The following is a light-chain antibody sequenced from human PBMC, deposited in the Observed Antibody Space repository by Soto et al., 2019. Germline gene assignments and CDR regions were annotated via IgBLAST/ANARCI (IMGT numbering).Light chain of an antibody. CDR2: DAS. Sequence: EIVLTQSPATLSLSPGERATLSCRASQSVSSYLAWYQQKPGQAPRLLIYDASNRATGIPARFSGSGSGTDFPRTISSLEPEDFAVYYCQQRSNCPLTFGGGTKVEIK. J-gene: IGKJ4*01. V-gene: IGKV3-11*01. CDR3: QQRSNCPLT. CDR1: QSVSSY.